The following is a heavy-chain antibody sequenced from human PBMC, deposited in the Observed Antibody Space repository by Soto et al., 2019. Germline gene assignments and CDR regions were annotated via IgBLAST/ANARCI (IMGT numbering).Heavy chain of an antibody. V-gene: IGHV4-59*08. Sequence: SETLSLTCTVSGGSISSYYWSWIRQPPGKGLEWIGYIYYSGSTNYNPSLRGRIRISLDTSRSQFSLMLTSVTAADTAVYYCARLPNIGPNPPFDHWGQGILVTVSS. CDR3: ARLPNIGPNPPFDH. CDR1: GGSISSYY. J-gene: IGHJ4*02. D-gene: IGHD2-15*01. CDR2: IYYSGST.